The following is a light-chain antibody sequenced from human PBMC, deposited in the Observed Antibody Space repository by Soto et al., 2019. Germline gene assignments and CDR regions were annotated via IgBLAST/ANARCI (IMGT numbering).Light chain of an antibody. CDR3: QQRSKWLT. V-gene: IGKV3-11*01. CDR1: QSVSIY. J-gene: IGKJ5*01. Sequence: IVLTQSPATLSLSPGERVTLSCRASQSVSIYLAWYQQKPGQPPRILIYDASNRATGIPARLSGSGSGTDFTLTINSLEPEDFAVYYCQQRSKWLTFGQGTRLEIK. CDR2: DAS.